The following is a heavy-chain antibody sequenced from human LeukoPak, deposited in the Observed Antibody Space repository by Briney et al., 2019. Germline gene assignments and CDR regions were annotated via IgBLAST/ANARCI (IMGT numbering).Heavy chain of an antibody. J-gene: IGHJ4*02. D-gene: IGHD4-17*01. CDR3: ARPDYYTVTNDPYYFDY. CDR2: IYYSGST. V-gene: IGHV4-39*01. Sequence: SETLSLTCTVSGGSISSSSYYWGWIRQPPGEGLEWIGCIYYSGSTYYTPSLKSRVTISVDTSKNQFSLKLISVTAADTAVYYCARPDYYTVTNDPYYFDYWGQGTLVIVSS. CDR1: GGSISSSSYY.